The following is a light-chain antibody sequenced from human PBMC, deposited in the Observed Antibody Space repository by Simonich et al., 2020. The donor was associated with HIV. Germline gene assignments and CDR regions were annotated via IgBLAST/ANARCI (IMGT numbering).Light chain of an antibody. Sequence: EIVMTQSPATLSVSPGERATLSCRASQSVSSNLDWYQQKPGQAPRLLIYGASTMATGIPARFSGSGSGTEFTLTISSMQSEDFAVYYCQQYNNWPPLTFGGGTKVEIK. J-gene: IGKJ4*01. CDR2: GAS. CDR1: QSVSSN. CDR3: QQYNNWPPLT. V-gene: IGKV3-15*01.